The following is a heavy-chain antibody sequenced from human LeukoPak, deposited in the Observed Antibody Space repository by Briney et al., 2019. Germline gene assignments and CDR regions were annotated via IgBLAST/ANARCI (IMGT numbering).Heavy chain of an antibody. Sequence: PSETLSLTCTVSGGSISSYYWSWIRQPPGKGLEWIGYIYYSGSTNYNPSLKSRVTISVDTSKNQFSLKLSSVTAADTAVYYCARSTYYYYYGMDVWGQGTTVTVSS. CDR2: IYYSGST. J-gene: IGHJ6*02. CDR3: ARSTYYYYYGMDV. V-gene: IGHV4-59*01. CDR1: GGSISSYY.